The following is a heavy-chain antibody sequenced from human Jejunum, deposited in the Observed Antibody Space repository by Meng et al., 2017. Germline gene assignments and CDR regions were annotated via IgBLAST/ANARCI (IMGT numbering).Heavy chain of an antibody. J-gene: IGHJ3*02. D-gene: IGHD3-16*01. Sequence: GESLKISCAGSGFTFSSYSMIWVRQAPGKGLEWVSSLRNTGDYLYYADSVKGRFTISRDNAKNSLYLQMDSLRGEDTAVYYCGRSDNYYESKPTIWGQGTLVTVSS. CDR3: GRSDNYYESKPTI. V-gene: IGHV3-21*06. CDR1: GFTFSSYS. CDR2: LRNTGDYL.